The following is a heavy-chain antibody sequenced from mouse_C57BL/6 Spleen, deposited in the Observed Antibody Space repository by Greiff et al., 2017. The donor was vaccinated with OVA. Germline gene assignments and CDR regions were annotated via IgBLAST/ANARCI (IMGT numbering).Heavy chain of an antibody. J-gene: IGHJ4*01. D-gene: IGHD2-4*01. CDR1: GYTFTSYW. V-gene: IGHV1-69*01. CDR2: IDPSDSYT. CDR3: ARGGLRQYYYAMDY. Sequence: QVQLKQPGAELVMPGASVKLSCKASGYTFTSYWMHWVKQRPGQGLEWIGEIDPSDSYTNYNQKFKGKSTLTVDKSSSTAYMQLSSLTSEDSAVYYCARGGLRQYYYAMDYWGQGTSVTVSS.